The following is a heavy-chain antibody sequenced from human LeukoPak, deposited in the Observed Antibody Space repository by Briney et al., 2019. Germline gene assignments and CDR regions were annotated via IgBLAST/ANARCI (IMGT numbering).Heavy chain of an antibody. CDR3: ARHSYCTNGVCYTDWFDP. V-gene: IGHV3-11*06. Sequence: PGGSLRLSCAASGFTISDYYMSWIRQAPGKGLEWVSYISSSSSYANYADSVKGRFTISRDNAKNSLYLQMNSLRAEDTAVYYCARHSYCTNGVCYTDWFDPWGQGTLVTVSS. CDR1: GFTISDYY. D-gene: IGHD2-8*01. CDR2: ISSSSSYA. J-gene: IGHJ5*02.